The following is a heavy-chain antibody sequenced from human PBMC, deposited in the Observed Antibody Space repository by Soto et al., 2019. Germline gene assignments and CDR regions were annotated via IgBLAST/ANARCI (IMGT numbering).Heavy chain of an antibody. V-gene: IGHV3-23*01. Sequence: EVQLLESGGGLVQPGGSLRVSCVVSGFTFSSYAMSWVRQAPGKGLEWVSAISGSGGSTYYVDSVKGRFTISRDNSKKTLYLQMNSLRVDDTAVYYCVQGYNSGWSFFDYWGQGTLVTVSS. D-gene: IGHD6-19*01. J-gene: IGHJ4*02. CDR1: GFTFSSYA. CDR2: ISGSGGST. CDR3: VQGYNSGWSFFDY.